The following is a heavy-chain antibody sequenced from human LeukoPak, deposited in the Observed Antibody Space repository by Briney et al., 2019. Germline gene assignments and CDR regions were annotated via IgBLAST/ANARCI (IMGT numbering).Heavy chain of an antibody. Sequence: GGSLRLSCAASGFTFSSYSMNWVRQAPGKGLEWVSSISSSSSYIDYADSVKGRFTISGDNAKNSLYLQMNSLTAEDTAVYYCARGKGLYYFDYWGQGTLVTVSS. J-gene: IGHJ4*02. CDR2: ISSSSSYI. V-gene: IGHV3-21*01. CDR1: GFTFSSYS. CDR3: ARGKGLYYFDY.